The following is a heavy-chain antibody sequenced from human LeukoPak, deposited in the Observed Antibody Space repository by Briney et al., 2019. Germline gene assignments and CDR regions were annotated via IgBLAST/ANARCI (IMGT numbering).Heavy chain of an antibody. CDR2: INPNGGGT. D-gene: IGHD4-11*01. V-gene: IGHV1-2*02. CDR1: GYTFTGYY. Sequence: ASVKVSCKASGYTFTGYYMHWVRQAPGQGLEWMGWINPNGGGTNYAQKFQGRVTMTRDTSISTAYMELSRLRSDDTAVYYCARDGDYSNGVDYWGQGTLVTVSS. CDR3: ARDGDYSNGVDY. J-gene: IGHJ4*02.